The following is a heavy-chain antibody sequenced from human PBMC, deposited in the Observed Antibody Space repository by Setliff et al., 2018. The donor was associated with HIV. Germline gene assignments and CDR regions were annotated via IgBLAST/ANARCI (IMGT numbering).Heavy chain of an antibody. D-gene: IGHD3-22*01. J-gene: IGHJ6*03. V-gene: IGHV4-59*01. CDR1: DGSISNYY. CDR2: ISYSGST. Sequence: LSLTCTVSDGSISNYYWSWIRQPPGKGLEWIGYISYSGSTNYNPSLKSRVTISVDTSKNQFSLKLSTVTAADTAVYYCARTRYYYDSSSYCFQYYYYMDVWGKGTTVTVSS. CDR3: ARTRYYYDSSSYCFQYYYYMDV.